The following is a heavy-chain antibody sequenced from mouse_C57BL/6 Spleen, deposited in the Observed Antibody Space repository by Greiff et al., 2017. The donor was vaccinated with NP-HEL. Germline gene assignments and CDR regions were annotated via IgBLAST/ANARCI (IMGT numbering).Heavy chain of an antibody. J-gene: IGHJ3*01. V-gene: IGHV1-39*01. CDR3: AREGYYGSLFAY. CDR2: INPNYGTT. Sequence: VQLKESGPALVTPGASVKISCKASGYSFTDYNMNWVKQSNGKRLEWFGVINPNYGTTSYNQKFKGKATLTVDQSSSTAYMQLNSLTSEDSAVYYCAREGYYGSLFAYWGQGTLVTVSA. D-gene: IGHD1-1*01. CDR1: GYSFTDYN.